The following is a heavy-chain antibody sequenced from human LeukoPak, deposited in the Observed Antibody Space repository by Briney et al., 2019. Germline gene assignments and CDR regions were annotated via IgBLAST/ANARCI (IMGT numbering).Heavy chain of an antibody. Sequence: PGGSLRLSCAASGFTFSSYGMHWVRQAPGKGLEWVAFIRYDGSNEYYADSVKGRFTISRDSSKNTLYLQMNSLRADDTAIYYCARGAAGEPYYFHYWGQGPLVTVSS. V-gene: IGHV3-30*02. CDR2: IRYDGSNE. J-gene: IGHJ4*02. CDR3: ARGAAGEPYYFHY. D-gene: IGHD3-16*01. CDR1: GFTFSSYG.